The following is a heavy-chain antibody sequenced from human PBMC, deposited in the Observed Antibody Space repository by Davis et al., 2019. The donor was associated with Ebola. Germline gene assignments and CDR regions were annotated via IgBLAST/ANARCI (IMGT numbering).Heavy chain of an antibody. Sequence: GESLKISCAASGFTFSGSAMHWVRQASGKGLEWVGRIRSKANSYATAYAASVKGRFTISRDDSKNTAYLQMNSLKTEDTAVYYCTRLRVSPLGGSYGYYYYYMDVWGKGTTVTVSS. CDR2: IRSKANSYAT. CDR1: GFTFSGSA. D-gene: IGHD1-26*01. J-gene: IGHJ6*03. CDR3: TRLRVSPLGGSYGYYYYYMDV. V-gene: IGHV3-73*01.